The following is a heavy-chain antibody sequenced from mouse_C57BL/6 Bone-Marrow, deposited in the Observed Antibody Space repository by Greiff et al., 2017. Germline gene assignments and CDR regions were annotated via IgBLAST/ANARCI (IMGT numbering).Heavy chain of an antibody. CDR1: GFTFSDFY. V-gene: IGHV7-1*01. Sequence: EVQLQESGGGLVQSGRSLRLSCATSGFTFSDFYMEWVRQAPGKGLEWIAARRNKANDYTTEYSASVKGRFIVSRDTSQSILYLQMNALRAEDTAIYYCARERGSSPFYWYFDVWGTGTTVTVSS. CDR3: ARERGSSPFYWYFDV. CDR2: RRNKANDYTT. D-gene: IGHD1-1*01. J-gene: IGHJ1*03.